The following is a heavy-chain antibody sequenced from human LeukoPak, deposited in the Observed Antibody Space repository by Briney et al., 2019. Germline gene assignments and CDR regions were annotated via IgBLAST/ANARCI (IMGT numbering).Heavy chain of an antibody. Sequence: VASVKVSCKASGYTFTDFGISWVRQAPGQGLEWMGWISAYNGNTNYAQKFRGRVTMTTDTSTSTVFMELRSLRSEDTTVYYCARDQHLTFGGVMVPNFDYWGQGTLVTVSS. CDR3: ARDQHLTFGGVMVPNFDY. V-gene: IGHV1-18*01. CDR1: GYTFTDFG. D-gene: IGHD3-16*02. J-gene: IGHJ4*02. CDR2: ISAYNGNT.